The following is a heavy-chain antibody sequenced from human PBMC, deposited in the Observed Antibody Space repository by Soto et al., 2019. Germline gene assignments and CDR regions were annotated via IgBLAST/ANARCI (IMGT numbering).Heavy chain of an antibody. J-gene: IGHJ6*02. CDR3: ARDTVLRFLEWLFPRDYYYGMDV. Sequence: ASVKVSCKASGGTFSSYAISWVRQAPGQGLEWMGGIIPIFGTANYAQKFQGRVTITADESTSTAYMELSSLRSEDTAVYYCARDTVLRFLEWLFPRDYYYGMDVWGQGTTVTVSS. CDR2: IIPIFGTA. D-gene: IGHD3-3*01. CDR1: GGTFSSYA. V-gene: IGHV1-69*13.